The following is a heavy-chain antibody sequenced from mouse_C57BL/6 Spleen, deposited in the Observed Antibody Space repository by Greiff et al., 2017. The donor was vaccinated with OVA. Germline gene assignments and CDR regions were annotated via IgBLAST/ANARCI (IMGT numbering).Heavy chain of an antibody. Sequence: QVQLKESGAELVRPGASVTLSCKASGYTFTDYEMHWVKQTPVHGLEWIGAIDPETGGTAYNQKFKGKAILTADKSSSTAYMELRSLTSEDSAVYYCTRSPLWPDYWGQGTTLTVSS. D-gene: IGHD1-1*02. CDR2: IDPETGGT. CDR1: GYTFTDYE. CDR3: TRSPLWPDY. V-gene: IGHV1-15*01. J-gene: IGHJ2*01.